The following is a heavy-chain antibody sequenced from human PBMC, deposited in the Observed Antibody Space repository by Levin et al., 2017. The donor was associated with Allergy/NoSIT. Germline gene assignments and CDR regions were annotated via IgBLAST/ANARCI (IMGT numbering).Heavy chain of an antibody. CDR1: GTSMTSGGNY. V-gene: IGHV4-31*03. CDR3: ASSGAVTGQFDY. D-gene: IGHD6-19*01. J-gene: IGHJ4*02. Sequence: ASETLSLICNVSGTSMTSGGNYWSWIRQHPGTGLEWIAYIYYTGSAGYNPSLKSRVGISVDTAKNQFSLKLSSVTAADTAVYYCASSGAVTGQFDYWGQGTLVTVSS. CDR2: IYYTGSA.